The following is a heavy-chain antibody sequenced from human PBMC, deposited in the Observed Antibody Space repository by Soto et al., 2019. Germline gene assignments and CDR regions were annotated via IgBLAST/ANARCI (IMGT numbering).Heavy chain of an antibody. CDR3: ARDTPKRITMVRGVIAPGPGWFDY. CDR2: ISSSSSTI. V-gene: IGHV3-48*01. D-gene: IGHD3-10*01. CDR1: GFTFSSYS. Sequence: GGSLRLSCAASGFTFSSYSMNWVRQAPGKGLEWVSYISSSSSTIYYADSVKGRFTISRDNAKNSLYLQMNSLRAEDTAVYYCARDTPKRITMVRGVIAPGPGWFDYWGQGTLVTVSS. J-gene: IGHJ4*02.